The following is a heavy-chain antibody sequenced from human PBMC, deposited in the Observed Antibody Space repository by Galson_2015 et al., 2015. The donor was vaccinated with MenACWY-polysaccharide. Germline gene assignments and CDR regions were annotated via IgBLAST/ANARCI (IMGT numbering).Heavy chain of an antibody. V-gene: IGHV3-21*01. Sequence: SLRLSCAASGFTFSTYSMNGVRQAPGKGLEWVSYISSSSAYTYYADSVKGRFTISRDNTKRSLYLQMNSLRADDTGVYFCARDGFPSSSAAFDYWGHGSLVTVSS. D-gene: IGHD6-6*01. CDR2: ISSSSAYT. CDR1: GFTFSTYS. CDR3: ARDGFPSSSAAFDY. J-gene: IGHJ4*01.